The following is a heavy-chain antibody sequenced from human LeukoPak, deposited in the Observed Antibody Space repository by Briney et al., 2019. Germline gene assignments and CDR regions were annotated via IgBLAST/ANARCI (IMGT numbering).Heavy chain of an antibody. D-gene: IGHD3-10*01. CDR2: IYHSGSGST. V-gene: IGHV4-30-2*01. CDR1: GGSISSGGHS. CDR3: ARFGTY. Sequence: SQTLSLTCTVSGGSISSGGHSWSWIRQPPGKGLEWIGYIYHSGSGSTYYNPSLKSRVTISIDKSKNQFSLKLSSVTAADTAVYYCARFGTYWGQGTLVTVSS. J-gene: IGHJ4*02.